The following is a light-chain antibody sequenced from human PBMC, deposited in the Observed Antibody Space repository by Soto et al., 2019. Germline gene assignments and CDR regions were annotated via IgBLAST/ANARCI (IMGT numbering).Light chain of an antibody. J-gene: IGLJ1*01. CDR2: KNN. Sequence: QSVLTQPPSAYGTPGQRVPLSCSGSSSNIGSNFVYWYQQLPGRAPKLLIFKNNQRPSGVPDRFSGSKSGTSASLAISGLRSGDEADYYCATWDDSLNDYVFATGTKLTVL. CDR1: SSNIGSNF. V-gene: IGLV1-47*01. CDR3: ATWDDSLNDYV.